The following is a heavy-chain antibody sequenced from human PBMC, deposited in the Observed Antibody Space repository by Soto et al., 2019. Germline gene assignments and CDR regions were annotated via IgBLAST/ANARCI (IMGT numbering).Heavy chain of an antibody. J-gene: IGHJ6*02. CDR2: INIDGSGT. D-gene: IGHD4-17*01. Sequence: RGALLVSCASSGFTFRNYWMHWVRQAPGKGLVWVSRINIDGSGTTYADSVNGRFTVSRDNSKNTVFLEMKNLRAEDTAVYYCARDSYAPHVWGQGTTVTVS. CDR1: GFTFRNYW. CDR3: ARDSYAPHV. V-gene: IGHV3-74*03.